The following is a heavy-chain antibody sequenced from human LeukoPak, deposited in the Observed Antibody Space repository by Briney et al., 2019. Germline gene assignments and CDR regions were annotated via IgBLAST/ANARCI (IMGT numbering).Heavy chain of an antibody. Sequence: GGSLRLSCAASGFTFSSYWMSWVRQAPGKGLEWVANIKQDGSEKYYVDSVKGRFTISRDNAKNSLYLQMNSLRAEDTAVYYCARAGRGDGYNTGDYWGQGTLVTVSS. CDR2: IKQDGSEK. J-gene: IGHJ4*02. CDR1: GFTFSSYW. D-gene: IGHD5-24*01. CDR3: ARAGRGDGYNTGDY. V-gene: IGHV3-7*01.